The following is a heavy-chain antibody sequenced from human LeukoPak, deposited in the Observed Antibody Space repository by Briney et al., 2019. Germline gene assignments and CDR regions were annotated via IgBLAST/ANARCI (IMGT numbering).Heavy chain of an antibody. D-gene: IGHD3-22*01. Sequence: SETLSLTCTVSGGSISSGDYYWSWIRQPPGKGLEWIGYIYYSGSTYYNPSLKSRVTISVDTSKNQFSLKLSSVTAADTAVYYCARARVYYYDSSGYYSGHYAFDIWGQGTMVTVSS. CDR2: IYYSGST. CDR1: GGSISSGDYY. V-gene: IGHV4-30-4*01. CDR3: ARARVYYYDSSGYYSGHYAFDI. J-gene: IGHJ3*02.